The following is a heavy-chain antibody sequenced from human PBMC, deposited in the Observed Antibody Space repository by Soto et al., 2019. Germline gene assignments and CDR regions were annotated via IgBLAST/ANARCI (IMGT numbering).Heavy chain of an antibody. J-gene: IGHJ5*02. Sequence: PGGSLRLSCSASGFTFSEYSMHWVREAPRKGLQYVSTISSDGDITYYADSVKGRFTISRDNSKNTLYLQMNSLRPEDPAVYYCVKVSTFYDILTGYYSTNFFDPWGQGTLVPV. CDR1: GFTFSEYS. V-gene: IGHV3-64D*06. CDR3: VKVSTFYDILTGYYSTNFFDP. CDR2: ISSDGDIT. D-gene: IGHD3-9*01.